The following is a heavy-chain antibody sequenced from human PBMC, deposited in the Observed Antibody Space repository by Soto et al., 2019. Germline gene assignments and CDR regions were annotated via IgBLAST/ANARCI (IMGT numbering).Heavy chain of an antibody. CDR1: GGPIRSYNW. CDR2: IHHDGGT. Sequence: QVQLQESGPGLVEPAGTLSLTCAVSGGPIRSYNWWSWVRQPPGKGLEWIGEIHHDGGTNYNTSPXSXFTISVDNAKNHLSLNLNSVTAADAAIYYCARMPYSYYAMDVWGQGTTVTVSS. J-gene: IGHJ6*02. CDR3: ARMPYSYYAMDV. D-gene: IGHD2-2*01. V-gene: IGHV4-4*02.